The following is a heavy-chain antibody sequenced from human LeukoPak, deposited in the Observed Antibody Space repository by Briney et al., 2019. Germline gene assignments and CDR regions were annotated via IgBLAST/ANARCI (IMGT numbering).Heavy chain of an antibody. CDR2: IYTSGST. D-gene: IGHD3-22*01. CDR1: GGSISSYY. V-gene: IGHV4-4*07. J-gene: IGHJ5*02. Sequence: SETLSLTCTVSGGSISSYYWSWIRQPAGKGLEWIGRIYTSGSTNYNPSLKSRVTMSVDTSKNQFSLKLSSVTAADTAVYYCARDSSGYPWGSFDPWGQGTLVTVSS. CDR3: ARDSSGYPWGSFDP.